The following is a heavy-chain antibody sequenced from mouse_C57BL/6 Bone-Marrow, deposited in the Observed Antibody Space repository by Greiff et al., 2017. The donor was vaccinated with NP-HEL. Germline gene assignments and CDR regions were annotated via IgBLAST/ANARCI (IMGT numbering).Heavy chain of an antibody. CDR1: GYTFTSYW. D-gene: IGHD1-1*01. CDR3: AVVTHSY. J-gene: IGHJ3*01. V-gene: IGHV1-72*01. Sequence: QVQLKQPGAELVKPGASVKLSCKASGYTFTSYWMHWVKQRPGRGLEWIGRIDPKSGGTKYNEKFKSKATLTVDKPSSTAYMQLSSLTSEDSAVYYCAVVTHSYWGQGTLVTVSA. CDR2: IDPKSGGT.